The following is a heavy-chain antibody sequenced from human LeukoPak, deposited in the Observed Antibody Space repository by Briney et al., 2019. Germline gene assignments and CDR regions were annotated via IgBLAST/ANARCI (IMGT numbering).Heavy chain of an antibody. CDR3: VKIYLRHFED. V-gene: IGHV3-30*04. D-gene: IGHD3-3*01. J-gene: IGHJ4*02. CDR1: GFTFSSYA. CDR2: ISYDGSNK. Sequence: GGSLRLSCAASGFTFSSYAMHWVRQAPGKGLEWVAVISYDGSNKYYADSVKGQFTISRDNAKNSVYLQMNSLRAEDTAVYYCVKIYLRHFEDWGQGMLVTVSS.